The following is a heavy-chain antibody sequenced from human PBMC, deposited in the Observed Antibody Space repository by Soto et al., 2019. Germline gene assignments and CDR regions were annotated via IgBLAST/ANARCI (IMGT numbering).Heavy chain of an antibody. V-gene: IGHV4-38-2*02. J-gene: IGHJ4*01. CDR1: GSSISSGSY. CDR2: IYHGGTT. Sequence: SGTLSLTCTVSGSSISSGSYWAWIRQPPGKGPEWIASIYHGGTTFYNPSLKSRITISVDTSNNQFSLKLTSVTAADTAVYYCARVHVMVVAGSTFDYWGHGTLVTVSS. D-gene: IGHD6-19*01. CDR3: ARVHVMVVAGSTFDY.